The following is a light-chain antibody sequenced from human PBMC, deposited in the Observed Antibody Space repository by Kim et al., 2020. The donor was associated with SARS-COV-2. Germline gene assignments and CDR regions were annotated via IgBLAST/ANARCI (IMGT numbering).Light chain of an antibody. Sequence: VSPGETPPLSSRASQSVSSNFAWYQQTPGQAPRLLIYGASTSATGLPARFSGSGSGTDFTLTISRLQSEDFAVYYCQQYNNWPLTFGQGTRLEIK. CDR2: GAS. V-gene: IGKV3-15*01. CDR1: QSVSSN. J-gene: IGKJ5*01. CDR3: QQYNNWPLT.